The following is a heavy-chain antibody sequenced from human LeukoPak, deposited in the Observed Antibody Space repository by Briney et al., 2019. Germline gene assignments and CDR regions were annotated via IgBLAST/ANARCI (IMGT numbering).Heavy chain of an antibody. Sequence: PGGSLRLSCAASGCTFSSYSMNWVREAPGKGLEWVSSISSSSSYIYYADSVKGRFTISRDNAKNSLYLQMNSLRAEDTAVYYCARDPPSSAADFDYWGQGTLVTVSS. CDR1: GCTFSSYS. D-gene: IGHD6-19*01. CDR3: ARDPPSSAADFDY. CDR2: ISSSSSYI. J-gene: IGHJ4*02. V-gene: IGHV3-21*01.